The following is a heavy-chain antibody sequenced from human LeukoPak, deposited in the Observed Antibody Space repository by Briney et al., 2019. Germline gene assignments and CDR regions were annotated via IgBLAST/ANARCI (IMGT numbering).Heavy chain of an antibody. CDR3: AGSSGWYPTYYFDY. Sequence: SVKVSCKASGGTFSSYAISWVRQAPGQGLEWMGGIIPIFGTANYAQKLQGRVTITADKSTSTAYMELSSLRSEDTAVYYCAGSSGWYPTYYFDYWGQGTLVTVSS. D-gene: IGHD6-19*01. J-gene: IGHJ4*02. CDR1: GGTFSSYA. V-gene: IGHV1-69*06. CDR2: IIPIFGTA.